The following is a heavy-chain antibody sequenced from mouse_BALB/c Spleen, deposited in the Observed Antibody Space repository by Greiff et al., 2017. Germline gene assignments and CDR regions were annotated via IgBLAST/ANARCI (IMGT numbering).Heavy chain of an antibody. J-gene: IGHJ4*01. Sequence: EVQLQQSGAELVRSGASVKLSCTASGFNIKDYYMHWVKQRPEQGLEWIGWIDPENGDTEYAPKFQGKATMTADTSSNTAYLQLSSLTSEDTAVYFCNAVFRRGYYAMDYWGQGTSVTVSS. V-gene: IGHV14-4*02. CDR1: GFNIKDYY. CDR2: IDPENGDT. CDR3: NAVFRRGYYAMDY.